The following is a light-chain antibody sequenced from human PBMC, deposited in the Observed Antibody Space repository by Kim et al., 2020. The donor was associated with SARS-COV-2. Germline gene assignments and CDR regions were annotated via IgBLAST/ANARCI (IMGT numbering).Light chain of an antibody. CDR1: RSVSSSY. Sequence: SPGERATLPCRTSRSVSSSYLTWYQQKPGQAPRLLIYGASSRATGIPDRFSGSGSGTDFTLTISKLEPEDFAVYFCQQYGTSPPTTFGQGTKLEIK. CDR3: QQYGTSPPTT. CDR2: GAS. V-gene: IGKV3-20*01. J-gene: IGKJ2*01.